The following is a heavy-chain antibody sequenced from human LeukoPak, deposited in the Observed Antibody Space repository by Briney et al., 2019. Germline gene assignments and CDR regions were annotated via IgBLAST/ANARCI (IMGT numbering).Heavy chain of an antibody. V-gene: IGHV3-21*01. CDR3: AREPTDTAMVRDDFQH. CDR2: ISSSSSYI. J-gene: IGHJ1*01. Sequence: GGSLRLSCAASGFTFSSYSMNWVRQAPGKGLEGVSSISSSSSYIYYADSLKGRFTISRDNAKNSLYLQMNSLRAEDTAVYYCAREPTDTAMVRDDFQHWGQGTLVTVSS. CDR1: GFTFSSYS. D-gene: IGHD5-18*01.